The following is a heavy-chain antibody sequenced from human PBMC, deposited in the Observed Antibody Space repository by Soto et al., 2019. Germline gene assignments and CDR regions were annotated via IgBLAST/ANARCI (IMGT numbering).Heavy chain of an antibody. CDR1: GLTFSTYA. CDR3: ARYYKGPGDY. Sequence: EVQLVESGGGLVQPGGSLRLSCAASGLTFSTYAMNWVRQAPGKGPEWVSYISSSGDRVEYVDSVKGRFTISRDNARNSLYLQMNSLRVEDTAVYYCARYYKGPGDYWGQGTLVTVSS. J-gene: IGHJ4*02. D-gene: IGHD3-10*01. CDR2: ISSSGDRV. V-gene: IGHV3-48*01.